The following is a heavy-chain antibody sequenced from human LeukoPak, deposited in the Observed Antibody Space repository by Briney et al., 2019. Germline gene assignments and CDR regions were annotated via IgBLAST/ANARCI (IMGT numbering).Heavy chain of an antibody. CDR2: IYYSGSA. CDR1: GDSITSYY. D-gene: IGHD6-13*01. Sequence: SETLSLTCTVSGDSITSYYWSWIRQPPGKGLEWIGYIYYSGSANYNPSLKSRVTISVDTSKNQFSLKLSSVTAADTAVYYCARGRVYSSSWYGDYWGQGTLVTVSS. V-gene: IGHV4-59*08. J-gene: IGHJ4*02. CDR3: ARGRVYSSSWYGDY.